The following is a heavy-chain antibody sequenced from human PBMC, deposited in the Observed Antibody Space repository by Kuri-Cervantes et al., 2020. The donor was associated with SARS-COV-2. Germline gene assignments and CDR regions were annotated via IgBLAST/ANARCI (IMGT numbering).Heavy chain of an antibody. J-gene: IGHJ6*03. CDR2: IYYSGST. V-gene: IGHV4-61*01. CDR1: GFSLSNARMG. CDR3: ARAVTETYCSSTSCYLYYYYYYYMDV. Sequence: SGPTLVKPTETLTLTCTVSGFSLSNARMGVSWTRQPPGKGLEWIGYIYYSGSTNYNPSLKSRVTISVDTSKNQFSLKLSSVTAADTAVYYCARAVTETYCSSTSCYLYYYYYYYMDVWGKGTTVTVSS. D-gene: IGHD2-2*01.